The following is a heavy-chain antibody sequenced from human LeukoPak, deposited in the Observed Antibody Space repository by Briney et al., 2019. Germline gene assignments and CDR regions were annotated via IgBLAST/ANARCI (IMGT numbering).Heavy chain of an antibody. D-gene: IGHD3-9*01. V-gene: IGHV5-51*01. CDR2: IYPGDSDT. Sequence: GESLKISCKGSGYSFTSYWIGWVRQMPGKGLEWMGIIYPGDSDTRYSPSFQGQVTISADKSISTAYLQWSSLKASDTAMYYCARPAILTGYQETYFDYWGQGTLVTVSS. J-gene: IGHJ4*02. CDR1: GYSFTSYW. CDR3: ARPAILTGYQETYFDY.